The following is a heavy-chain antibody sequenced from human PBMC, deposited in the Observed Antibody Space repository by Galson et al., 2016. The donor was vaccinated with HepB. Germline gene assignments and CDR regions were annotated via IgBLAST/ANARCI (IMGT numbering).Heavy chain of an antibody. CDR2: ISASGSP. CDR1: GGSFSSASYS. CDR3: GRETSYYNLFTGYLHYRYYYMDV. V-gene: IGHV4-61*02. Sequence: TLSLTCTVSGGSFSSASYSWTWIRQPAGKGLEWIGRISASGSPDYNPSFESRVTMSVDTSKNQFSLSLTSVTAADTAVYYCGRETSYYNLFTGYLHYRYYYMDVWGKGTTVAVSS. D-gene: IGHD3-9*01. J-gene: IGHJ6*03.